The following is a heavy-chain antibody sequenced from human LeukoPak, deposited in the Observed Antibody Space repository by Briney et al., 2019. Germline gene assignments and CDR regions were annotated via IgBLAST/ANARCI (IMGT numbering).Heavy chain of an antibody. CDR1: GYPFSSYS. V-gene: IGHV3-48*01. D-gene: IGHD1-26*01. J-gene: IGHJ3*02. CDR2: ISVSGGVR. Sequence: PGGSLRLSCVASGYPFSSYSMNWIRQAPGKGLEWVSYISVSGGVRSYADSVKGRFTISRDDARNSLYLQMNSLRAEDMAVYYCARIEWERLGRAFDIWGQGTMVTVSS. CDR3: ARIEWERLGRAFDI.